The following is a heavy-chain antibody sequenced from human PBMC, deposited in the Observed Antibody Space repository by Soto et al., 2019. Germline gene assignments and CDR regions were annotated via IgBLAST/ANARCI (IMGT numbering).Heavy chain of an antibody. V-gene: IGHV4-59*01. J-gene: IGHJ3*01. D-gene: IGHD2-2*02. Sequence: SETLSLTCTVSGGSITNYYWNWIRRPPGKGLEWIGYMFYSGSTNYNPSLKSRVTISVDTSKSQISLELTSVTAADTAMYYCARDSRYCSGPRCYSASDDAFDVWGQGTMVTVS. CDR3: ARDSRYCSGPRCYSASDDAFDV. CDR1: GGSITNYY. CDR2: MFYSGST.